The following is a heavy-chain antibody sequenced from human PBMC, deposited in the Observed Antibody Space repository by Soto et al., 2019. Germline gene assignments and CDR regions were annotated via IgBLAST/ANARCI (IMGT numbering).Heavy chain of an antibody. V-gene: IGHV1-69*13. CDR3: ARKTKVDYYDSSGYRAPHYYYGMDV. CDR2: IIPIFGTA. D-gene: IGHD3-22*01. J-gene: IGHJ6*02. CDR1: GGTFSSYA. Sequence: SVKVSCKAPGGTFSSYAISWVRQAPGQGLEWMGGIIPIFGTANYAQKFQGRVTITADESTSTAYMELSSLRSEDTAVYYCARKTKVDYYDSSGYRAPHYYYGMDVWGQGTTVTVSS.